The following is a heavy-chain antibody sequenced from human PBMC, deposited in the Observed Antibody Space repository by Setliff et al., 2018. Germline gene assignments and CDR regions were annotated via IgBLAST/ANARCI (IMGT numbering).Heavy chain of an antibody. Sequence: ASVKVSCKSSGFTFTDYGITWVRQVPGQGLEWMGWINNYNFNTQYAQKFQGRVTVTTDTSTTTAYMELRSLRADDTAVYYCARDSRQWLEGGASGDMDIWGQGTMVTVSS. CDR2: INNYNFNT. V-gene: IGHV1-18*01. J-gene: IGHJ3*02. CDR3: ARDSRQWLEGGASGDMDI. D-gene: IGHD6-19*01. CDR1: GFTFTDYG.